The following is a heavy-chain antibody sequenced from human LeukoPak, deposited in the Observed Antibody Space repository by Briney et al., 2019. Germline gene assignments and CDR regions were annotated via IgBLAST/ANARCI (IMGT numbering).Heavy chain of an antibody. CDR3: ARASPFGSGSYPYFDY. Sequence: ASVKVSCKASGYTFTSYGISWERQAPGQGLEWMGWISAYNGNTNYAQKLQGRVTMTTDTSTSTAYMELRSLRSDDTAAYYCARASPFGSGSYPYFDYWGQGTLVTVSS. CDR1: GYTFTSYG. CDR2: ISAYNGNT. J-gene: IGHJ4*02. D-gene: IGHD3-10*01. V-gene: IGHV1-18*01.